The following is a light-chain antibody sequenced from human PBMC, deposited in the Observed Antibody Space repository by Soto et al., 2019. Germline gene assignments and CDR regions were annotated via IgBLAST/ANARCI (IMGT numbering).Light chain of an antibody. V-gene: IGKV3-15*01. Sequence: EIGMTQSPANLSVSPGERATLSCRASQSININLAWYQQKPGQAPRLLIYGASTRATGLPARFSGSGSGTEFTLIISSLQSEDSAVYYCQQYDNWPITFGQGTRLEIK. CDR1: QSININ. CDR2: GAS. J-gene: IGKJ5*01. CDR3: QQYDNWPIT.